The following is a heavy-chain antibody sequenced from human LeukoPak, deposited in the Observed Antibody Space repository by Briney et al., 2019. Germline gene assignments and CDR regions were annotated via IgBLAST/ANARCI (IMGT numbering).Heavy chain of an antibody. CDR1: GFTFSSYA. D-gene: IGHD1-14*01. CDR3: ARELRNPYYYMDV. V-gene: IGHV3-30*04. J-gene: IGHJ6*03. Sequence: PGGSLRLSCAASGFTFSSYAMHWVRQAPGKGLEWVAVISYDGSNKYYADSVKGRFTISRDNSKNTLYLQMNSLRAEDTAVYYCARELRNPYYYMDVWGKGTTVTVSS. CDR2: ISYDGSNK.